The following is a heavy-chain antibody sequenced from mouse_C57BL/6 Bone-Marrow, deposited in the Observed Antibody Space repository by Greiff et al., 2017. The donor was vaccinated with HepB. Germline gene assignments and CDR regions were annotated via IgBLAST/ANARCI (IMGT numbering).Heavy chain of an antibody. CDR1: GFTFSDAW. V-gene: IGHV6-6*01. D-gene: IGHD1-1*01. Sequence: EVQVVESGGGLVQPGGSMKLSCAASGFTFSDAWMDWVRQSPEKGLEWVAEIRNKANNHATYYAESVKGRFTISRDDSKSSVYLQMNSLRAEDTGIYYCTRDTTVVANWYFDVWGTGTTVTVSS. J-gene: IGHJ1*03. CDR3: TRDTTVVANWYFDV. CDR2: IRNKANNHAT.